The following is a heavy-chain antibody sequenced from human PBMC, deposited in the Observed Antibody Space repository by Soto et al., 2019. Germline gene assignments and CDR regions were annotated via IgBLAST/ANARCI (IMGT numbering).Heavy chain of an antibody. CDR1: GASITNYY. V-gene: IGHV4-59*01. D-gene: IGHD1-1*01. Sequence: ETLSLTCTLSGASITNYYWTWFRQPPGQGLESIGYIYYIGDTNSNPSLKSRVTISIDTSKSQFSLQLRSVTAADTAVYYCARFTRTPDSWGQGILVTVSS. CDR3: ARFTRTPDS. J-gene: IGHJ4*02. CDR2: IYYIGDT.